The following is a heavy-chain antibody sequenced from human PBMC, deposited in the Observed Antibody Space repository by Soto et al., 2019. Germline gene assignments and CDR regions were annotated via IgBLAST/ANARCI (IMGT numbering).Heavy chain of an antibody. CDR2: INAGNGNT. V-gene: IGHV1-3*01. D-gene: IGHD2-15*01. Sequence: GASVKVSCKASGYTFTSYAMHWVRQAPGQRLEWMGWINAGNGNTKYSQKFQGRVTITRDTSASTAYMELSSLRSEDTAVYYCASNLRYSVAAYGYGMDVWGQGTTVTVSS. CDR3: ASNLRYSVAAYGYGMDV. CDR1: GYTFTSYA. J-gene: IGHJ6*02.